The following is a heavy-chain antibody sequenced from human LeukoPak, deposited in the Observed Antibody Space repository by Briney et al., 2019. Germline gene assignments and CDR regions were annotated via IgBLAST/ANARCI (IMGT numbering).Heavy chain of an antibody. V-gene: IGHV3-7*01. D-gene: IGHD3-3*01. J-gene: IGHJ4*02. CDR2: IKQDGSEK. CDR1: GFTFSTYA. Sequence: GGSLRLSCAASGFTFSTYAMSWVRQAPGKGLEWVANIKQDGSEKYYVDSVKGRFTISRDNAKNSLYLQMNSLRAEDTAVYYCAREYYDFWSGYYLGYFDYWGQGTLVTVPS. CDR3: AREYYDFWSGYYLGYFDY.